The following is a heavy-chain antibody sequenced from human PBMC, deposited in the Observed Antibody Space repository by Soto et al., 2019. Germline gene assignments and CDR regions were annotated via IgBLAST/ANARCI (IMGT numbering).Heavy chain of an antibody. V-gene: IGHV3-30-3*01. Sequence: QVQLVESGGGVVQPGRSLRLSCAASGFTFSSYAMHWVRQAPGKGLEWVAVISYDGSNKYYADSVKGRFTISRDNSKNTLYLQMNSLRAEDTAVYYCARESGAQQWLVTSSYYGMDVWGQGTTVTVS. CDR3: ARESGAQQWLVTSSYYGMDV. CDR1: GFTFSSYA. D-gene: IGHD6-19*01. CDR2: ISYDGSNK. J-gene: IGHJ6*02.